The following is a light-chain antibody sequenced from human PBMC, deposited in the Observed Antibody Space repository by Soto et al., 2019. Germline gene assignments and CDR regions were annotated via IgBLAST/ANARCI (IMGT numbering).Light chain of an antibody. V-gene: IGLV2-14*01. CDR3: SSFTSPSTRL. Sequence: QSALTQPASVSGSPGQSITISCTGTSSDIGSYDYVSWYQQHPGKAPNLIIYEVTDRPSGVSNRFSGSKSGNTASLTISGLQAEDEADYYCSSFTSPSTRLFGSGTKLTVL. CDR2: EVT. CDR1: SSDIGSYDY. J-gene: IGLJ1*01.